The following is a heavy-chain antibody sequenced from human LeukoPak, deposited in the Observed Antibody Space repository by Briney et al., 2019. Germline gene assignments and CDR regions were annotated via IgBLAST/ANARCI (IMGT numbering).Heavy chain of an antibody. J-gene: IGHJ4*02. CDR1: GGTFSSYA. D-gene: IGHD5-18*01. CDR3: ARDSPDLAMINV. V-gene: IGHV1-69*05. CDR2: TIPIFGTT. Sequence: ASVKVSCKASGGTFSSYAVSWVRQAPGQGLEWMGRTIPIFGTTNYAQKFQGRVTITTDESTSTAYMELSSLRCEDTAVYYCARDSPDLAMINVWGQGTLVTVSS.